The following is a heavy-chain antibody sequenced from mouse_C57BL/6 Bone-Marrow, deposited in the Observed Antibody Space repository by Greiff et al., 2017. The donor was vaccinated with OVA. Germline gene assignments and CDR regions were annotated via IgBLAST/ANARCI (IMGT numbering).Heavy chain of an antibody. CDR2: IRNTANNPAT. Sequence: EVQLQQSGGGLVQPGGSMKLSCAASGFTFSDAWMDWVRQSPEQGLEWVAEIRNTANNPATYYAVSVKGRFTISRDDSKSSVYLQMNSLRAEDTGIYYCTMYGRSYGFAYWGQGTLVTVSA. J-gene: IGHJ3*01. CDR3: TMYGRSYGFAY. CDR1: GFTFSDAW. V-gene: IGHV6-6*01. D-gene: IGHD1-1*01.